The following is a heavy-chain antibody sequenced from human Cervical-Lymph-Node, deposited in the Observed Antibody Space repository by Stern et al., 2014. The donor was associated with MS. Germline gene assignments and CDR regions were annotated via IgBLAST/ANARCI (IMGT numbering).Heavy chain of an antibody. CDR1: GFTFSRFA. D-gene: IGHD3/OR15-3a*01. V-gene: IGHV3-23*04. J-gene: IGHJ6*02. Sequence: EVQLVESGGDLVQPGGSLRLSCAASGFTFSRFAMTWVRQAPGKGLEWVSAIRGSGDITSYADSVKGRFTISRDNSKNTLYLQMNSLRAEDTAVYYCAKCLSTIFGLITIPSFWGQGTTVTVSS. CDR3: AKCLSTIFGLITIPSF. CDR2: IRGSGDIT.